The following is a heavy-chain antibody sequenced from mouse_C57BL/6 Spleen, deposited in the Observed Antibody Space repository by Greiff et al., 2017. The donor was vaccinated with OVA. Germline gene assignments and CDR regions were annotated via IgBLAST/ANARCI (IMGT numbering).Heavy chain of an antibody. CDR2: ISYSGST. V-gene: IGHV3-1*01. CDR1: GYSITSGYD. CDR3: ARGSWDYFDY. J-gene: IGHJ2*01. Sequence: EVKLQESGPGMVKPSQSLSLTCTVTGYSITSGYDWHWIRHFPGNKLEWMGYISYSGSTNYNPSLKSRIAITNDTSKNPFFLKLISVTTADTATFYCARGSWDYFDYWGPGTTLTVSS. D-gene: IGHD4-1*01.